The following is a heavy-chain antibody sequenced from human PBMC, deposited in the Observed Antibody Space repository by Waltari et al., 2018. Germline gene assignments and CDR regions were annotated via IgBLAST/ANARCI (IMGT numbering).Heavy chain of an antibody. Sequence: EAQLVQSGGGLVQPGGSLTLSWAASGFTISRVGMTWIRKAPGQGLQWVAHIGPDGSDKYYVDSVKGRFTISRDNAENSLLLQMSSLRVEDTALYYCVGWNDPINSWGQGTLVAVSS. V-gene: IGHV3-7*01. J-gene: IGHJ4*02. CDR2: IGPDGSDK. CDR1: GFTISRVG. D-gene: IGHD1-1*01. CDR3: VGWNDPINS.